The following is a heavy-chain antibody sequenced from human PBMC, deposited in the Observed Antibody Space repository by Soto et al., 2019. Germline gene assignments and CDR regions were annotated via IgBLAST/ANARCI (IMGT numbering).Heavy chain of an antibody. CDR2: INAGNGNT. Sequence: ASVKVSCKASGYTFTSYAMHWVRQAPGQRLEWMGWINAGNGNTKYSQKFQGRVTITRDTSASTAYMELSSLRSEDTAVYYCARVPKLYSGSYFTPNYAFDIWGQGTMVTVSS. CDR3: ARVPKLYSGSYFTPNYAFDI. D-gene: IGHD1-26*01. V-gene: IGHV1-3*01. CDR1: GYTFTSYA. J-gene: IGHJ3*02.